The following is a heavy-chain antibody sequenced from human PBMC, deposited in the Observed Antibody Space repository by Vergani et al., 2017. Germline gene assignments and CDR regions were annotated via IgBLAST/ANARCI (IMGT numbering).Heavy chain of an antibody. D-gene: IGHD3-10*01. CDR2: INPHNGGT. CDR1: GYSFGNHY. CDR3: AKDVRDYNLGSGTYSTTLDY. J-gene: IGHJ4*02. Sequence: QVQLVQSGAEVKKPGASVRVSCKASGYSFGNHYIHWVRQAPGQGLEWMGIINPHNGGTTYAQKFEGRVTMTEETSTNTIFLELSSLRSEDTAVYFCAKDVRDYNLGSGTYSTTLDYWGQGTLVTVSS. V-gene: IGHV1-46*03.